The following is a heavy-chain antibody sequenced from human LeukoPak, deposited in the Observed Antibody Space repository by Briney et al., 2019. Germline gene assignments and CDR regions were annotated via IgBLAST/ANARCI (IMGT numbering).Heavy chain of an antibody. CDR1: GYTFTGYY. V-gene: IGHV1-18*04. J-gene: IGHJ4*02. D-gene: IGHD6-19*01. Sequence: ASVKVSCKASGYTFTGYYMHWVRQAPGQGLEWMGWISAYNGNTNYAQKLQGRVTMTTDTSTSTAYMELRSLRSDDTAVYYCARSNTVAGSGQVWGQGTLVTVSS. CDR3: ARSNTVAGSGQV. CDR2: ISAYNGNT.